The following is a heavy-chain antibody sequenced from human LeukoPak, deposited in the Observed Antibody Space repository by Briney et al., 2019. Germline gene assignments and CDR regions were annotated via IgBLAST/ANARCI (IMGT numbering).Heavy chain of an antibody. CDR2: IKQDGSEM. Sequence: GGSLRLSCAASGFTFSRYWMTWVRQAPGKGLEWVANIKQDGSEMYYVDSVKGRFTISRDNAKNSLYLQMNSLRAEDTAVYYCARDMAGVVPAAFYYYYYMDVWGKGTTVTVSS. D-gene: IGHD2-2*01. CDR1: GFTFSRYW. V-gene: IGHV3-7*01. CDR3: ARDMAGVVPAAFYYYYYMDV. J-gene: IGHJ6*03.